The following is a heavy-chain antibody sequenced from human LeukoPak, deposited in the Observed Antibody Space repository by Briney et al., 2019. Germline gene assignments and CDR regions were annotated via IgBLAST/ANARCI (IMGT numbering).Heavy chain of an antibody. V-gene: IGHV4-38-2*02. D-gene: IGHD1-26*01. CDR1: GYSICSGYY. CDR2: IYNSGST. Sequence: PSETLSLTCTVSGYSICSGYYWGCIRPPPGKGLGWLGSIYNSGSTYYNPSLKSRVTISVDTSKNQFSLKLSSVTAADTAVYYCARESIVGATDYWGQGTLVTVSS. CDR3: ARESIVGATDY. J-gene: IGHJ4*02.